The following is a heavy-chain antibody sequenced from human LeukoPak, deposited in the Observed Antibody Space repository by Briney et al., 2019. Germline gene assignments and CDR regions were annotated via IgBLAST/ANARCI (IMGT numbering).Heavy chain of an antibody. V-gene: IGHV4-39*02. CDR3: GRDGTDDFWTGYSVSGGRWSEP. CDR1: GGSISSSSYY. D-gene: IGHD3/OR15-3a*01. CDR2: IYYGGST. J-gene: IGHJ5*02. Sequence: PSETLSLTCTVSGGSISSSSYYWGWIRQPPGKGLEWIGSIYYGGSTYYNPSRKTRVTMSVHTSKNQFSLKVNSLTSPDPAVFFCGRDGTDDFWTGYSVSGGRWSEPSGEGTLVTASP.